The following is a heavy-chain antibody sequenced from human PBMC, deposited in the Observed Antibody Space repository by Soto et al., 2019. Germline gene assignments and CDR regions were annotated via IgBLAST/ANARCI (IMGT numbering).Heavy chain of an antibody. CDR1: GGSVSSSSYY. J-gene: IGHJ4*02. V-gene: IGHV4-61*01. CDR2: ISTSGST. CDR3: ATIGIVGATSVDY. Sequence: SETLSLTCTVSGGSVSSSSYYWSWIRQPPGKGLEWIGYISTSGSTNHDPSLKSRVTVSVDTSKNQFSLKLSSVTAADTAVYYCATIGIVGATSVDYWGQGTLVTVSS. D-gene: IGHD1-26*01.